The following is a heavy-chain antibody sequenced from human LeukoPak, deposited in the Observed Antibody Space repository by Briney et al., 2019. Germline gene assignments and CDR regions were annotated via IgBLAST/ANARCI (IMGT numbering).Heavy chain of an antibody. CDR1: GGSFSGYY. D-gene: IGHD1-26*01. CDR2: INHSGST. J-gene: IGHJ5*02. Sequence: SETLSLTCAVYGGSFSGYYWSWIRQPPGKGLEWIGEINHSGSTNYNPSLKSRFTISVDTSKNQFSLKLSFVTAAATAVYYCARGGRYSGSYFWFDPWGQGTLVTVSS. V-gene: IGHV4-34*01. CDR3: ARGGRYSGSYFWFDP.